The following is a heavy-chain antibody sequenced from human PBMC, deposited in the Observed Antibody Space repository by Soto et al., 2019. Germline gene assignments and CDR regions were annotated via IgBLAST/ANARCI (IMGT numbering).Heavy chain of an antibody. D-gene: IGHD1-1*01. CDR2: INPSGGST. V-gene: IGHV1-46*01. CDR1: GYTFTSYY. Sequence: ASVKVSCKASGYTFTSYYMHWVRQAPGQGLEWMGIINPSGGSTSYAQKFQGRVTMTRDTSTSTVYMELSSLRSEETAVYYCARSRNTERYGMDVWGQGTTVTL. J-gene: IGHJ6*02. CDR3: ARSRNTERYGMDV.